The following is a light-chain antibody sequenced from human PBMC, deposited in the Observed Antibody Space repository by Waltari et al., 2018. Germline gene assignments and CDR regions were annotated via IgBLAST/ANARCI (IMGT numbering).Light chain of an antibody. CDR3: CSYADVAWV. J-gene: IGLJ3*02. CDR1: RSDVGSYNL. V-gene: IGLV2-23*02. CDR2: DVP. Sequence: QSALTQPASVSGSPGQSITISCTGTRSDVGSYNLVSWYQQHPGKAPKVMIYDVPKPPSGVSNRFSGSKSGNTASLTISGLQAEDEADYYCCSYADVAWVFGGGTKLTVL.